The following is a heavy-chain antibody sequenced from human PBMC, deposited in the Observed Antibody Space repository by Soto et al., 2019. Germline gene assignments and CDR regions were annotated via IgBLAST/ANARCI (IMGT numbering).Heavy chain of an antibody. J-gene: IGHJ5*02. V-gene: IGHV1-69*13. CDR2: IIPIFGTA. D-gene: IGHD3-22*01. CDR1: GGTFSSYA. Sequence: SVKVSCKASGGTFSSYAISWVRQAPGQGLEWMGGIIPIFGTASYAQKFQGRVTITADESTSTACMELSSLRSEDTAVYYCATRAPYYYDSSGSLFDPWGQGTLVTVSS. CDR3: ATRAPYYYDSSGSLFDP.